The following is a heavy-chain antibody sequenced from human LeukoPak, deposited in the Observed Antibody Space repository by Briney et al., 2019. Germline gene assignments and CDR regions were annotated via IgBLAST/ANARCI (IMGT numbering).Heavy chain of an antibody. V-gene: IGHV1-18*01. J-gene: IGHJ4*02. CDR3: ARDQSYYGSGSPGDY. CDR2: VSAYNGNT. CDR1: GYTFTSHG. D-gene: IGHD3-10*01. Sequence: GASVKVSCKASGYTFTSHGISWVRQAPGQGLEWMGWVSAYNGNTNYAQKLQGRVTMTTDTSTSTAYMELRSLRSDDTAVYYCARDQSYYGSGSPGDYWGQGTLVTVSS.